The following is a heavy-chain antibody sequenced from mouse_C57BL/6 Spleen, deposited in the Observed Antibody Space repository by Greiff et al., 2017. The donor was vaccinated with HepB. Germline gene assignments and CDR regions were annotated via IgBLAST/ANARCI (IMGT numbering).Heavy chain of an antibody. D-gene: IGHD1-1*01. V-gene: IGHV1-47*01. CDR1: GYTFTTYP. Sequence: QVQLQQSGAELVKPGASVKMSCKASGYTFTTYPIEWMKQNHGKSLEWIGNFHPYNDDTKYNEKFKGKATLTVEKSSSTVYLELSRLTSDDSAVYYCARVGRYGSAHYYAMDYWGQGTSVTVSS. J-gene: IGHJ4*01. CDR3: ARVGRYGSAHYYAMDY. CDR2: FHPYNDDT.